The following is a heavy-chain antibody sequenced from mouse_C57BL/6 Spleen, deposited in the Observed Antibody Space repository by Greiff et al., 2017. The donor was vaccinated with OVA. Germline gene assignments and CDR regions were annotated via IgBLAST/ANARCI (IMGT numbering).Heavy chain of an antibody. CDR3: TRGYGYPIAY. CDR2: IDPETGGT. Sequence: VQLQQSGAELVRPGASVTLSCKASGYTFTDYEMHWVKQTPVHGLEWIGAIDPETGGTAYNQKFKGKAILTADKSSSTAYMELRSLTSEDSAVYYCTRGYGYPIAYWGQGTLVTVSA. D-gene: IGHD2-2*01. CDR1: GYTFTDYE. J-gene: IGHJ3*01. V-gene: IGHV1-15*01.